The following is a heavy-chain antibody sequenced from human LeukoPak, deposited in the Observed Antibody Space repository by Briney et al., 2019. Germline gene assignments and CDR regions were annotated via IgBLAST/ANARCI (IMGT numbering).Heavy chain of an antibody. Sequence: GASVKVSCKASGYTFTGYYMHWVRQAPGQGLEWMGWINPNSGGTNYAQKFQGRVTMTRDTSISTAYMELSRLRSDDTAVYYCARALLRPPDTWGGRDIWGKGTTVTVSS. CDR1: GYTFTGYY. V-gene: IGHV1-2*02. CDR3: ARALLRPPDTWGGRDI. J-gene: IGHJ6*04. D-gene: IGHD3-16*01. CDR2: INPNSGGT.